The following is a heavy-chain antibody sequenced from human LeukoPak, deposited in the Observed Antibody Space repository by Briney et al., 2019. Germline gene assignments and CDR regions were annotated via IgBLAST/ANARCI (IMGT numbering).Heavy chain of an antibody. CDR2: IIPILGIA. D-gene: IGHD3-3*01. CDR3: ARDTPDDFWSGYYSFGYYYGMDV. J-gene: IGHJ6*02. V-gene: IGHV1-69*04. CDR1: GGTXSSYA. Sequence: ASVKVSCKASGGTXSSYAISGVRQAPGQGLEWMGRIIPILGIANYAQKFQGRVTITADKSTSTAYMELSSLRSEDTAVYYCARDTPDDFWSGYYSFGYYYGMDVWGQGTTVTVSS.